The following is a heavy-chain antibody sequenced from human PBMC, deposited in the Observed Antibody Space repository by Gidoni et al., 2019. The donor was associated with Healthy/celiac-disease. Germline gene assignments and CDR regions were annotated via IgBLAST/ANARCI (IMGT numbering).Heavy chain of an antibody. CDR3: VKDRVSSGWHFDY. CDR2: ISSNGGST. D-gene: IGHD6-19*01. Sequence: EVQLVESVGGLFQPGGSLRLSCSASGFTFSSYAMHWVRQAPGKGLEYVSAISSNGGSTYYADYVKGRFTISRDNAKNTLYIRMSSLRAEDKDVYYCVKDRVSSGWHFDYWGQGTLVTVSS. J-gene: IGHJ4*02. V-gene: IGHV3-64D*06. CDR1: GFTFSSYA.